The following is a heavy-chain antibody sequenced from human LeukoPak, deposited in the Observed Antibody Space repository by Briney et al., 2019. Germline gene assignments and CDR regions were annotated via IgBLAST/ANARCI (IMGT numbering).Heavy chain of an antibody. CDR1: GFTFSSYA. Sequence: PGGSLRLSCAASGFTFSSYAMSWVRQAPGKGLEWVSAISGSGGSTYYADSVKGRFTISRDNSKNTLYLQMNSLRAEDTAVYYCAKSPTGDPTVWVDYWGQGTLVTVSS. J-gene: IGHJ4*02. CDR2: ISGSGGST. D-gene: IGHD7-27*01. CDR3: AKSPTGDPTVWVDY. V-gene: IGHV3-23*01.